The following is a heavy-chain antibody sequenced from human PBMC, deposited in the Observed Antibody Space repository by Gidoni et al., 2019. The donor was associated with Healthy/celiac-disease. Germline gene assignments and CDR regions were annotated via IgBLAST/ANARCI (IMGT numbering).Heavy chain of an antibody. CDR3: ARGEIAATYYYYGMDV. Sequence: QVQLVQSGAEVKKPGASVKVSCKASGYTFTSYAMHWVRQAPGQRLEWIGWINAGNGNTKYSQKFQGRVTITRDTSASTAYMELSSLRSEDTAVYYCARGEIAATYYYYGMDVWGQGTTVTVSS. J-gene: IGHJ6*02. CDR2: INAGNGNT. D-gene: IGHD6-25*01. CDR1: GYTFTSYA. V-gene: IGHV1-3*01.